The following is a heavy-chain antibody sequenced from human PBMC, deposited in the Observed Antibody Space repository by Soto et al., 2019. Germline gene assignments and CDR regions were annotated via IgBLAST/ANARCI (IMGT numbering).Heavy chain of an antibody. CDR1: GFTVRSNY. Sequence: HPGGSLRLSCAASGFTVRSNYMSWARQAPGQGLEWVSFIYSAGTTKYADSVKGRFTISRDNSKNMLYLQMNSLRAEDTAVYFCAAVYGDFAFDAFDIWGQGTMVTVSS. CDR2: IYSAGTT. V-gene: IGHV3-53*01. CDR3: AAVYGDFAFDAFDI. J-gene: IGHJ3*02. D-gene: IGHD4-17*01.